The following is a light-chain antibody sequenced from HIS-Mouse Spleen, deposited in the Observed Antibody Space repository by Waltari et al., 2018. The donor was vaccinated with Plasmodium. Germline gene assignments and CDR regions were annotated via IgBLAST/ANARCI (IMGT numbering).Light chain of an antibody. V-gene: IGLV2-11*01. CDR2: DVS. Sequence: QSALTQPRSVSGSPGQSVTISCTGTSSDVGGYNYVSWYQQHPGKAPKLMIYDVSKRPSGVPDRFSGSRSGNPASRTISGLQAEDEADYYCCSYAGSYTLVFGGGTKLTVL. CDR3: CSYAGSYTLV. J-gene: IGLJ2*01. CDR1: SSDVGGYNY.